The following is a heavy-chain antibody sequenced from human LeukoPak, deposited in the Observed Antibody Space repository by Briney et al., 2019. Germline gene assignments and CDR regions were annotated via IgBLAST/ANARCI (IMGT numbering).Heavy chain of an antibody. J-gene: IGHJ4*02. D-gene: IGHD1-26*01. V-gene: IGHV3-23*01. CDR1: GFTFSSYA. CDR3: AKADRWELLPDY. Sequence: QTGGSLRLSCAASGFTFSSYAMSWVRQAPGKGLEWVSAISGSGGSTYYADSVKGRFTISRDNSKNTLYLQMNSLRAEDTAVYYCAKADRWELLPDYWGQGTLVTVSS. CDR2: ISGSGGST.